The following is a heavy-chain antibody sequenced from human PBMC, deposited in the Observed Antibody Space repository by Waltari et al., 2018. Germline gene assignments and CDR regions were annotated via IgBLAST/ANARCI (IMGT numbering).Heavy chain of an antibody. Sequence: QLQLQESGPGLVKPSETLSLTCTVSGGSISSSSYYWGWIRQPPGKGLEWIGSIDYSGSTSYNPSLKSRVTISVDTSKNQFSLKLSSVTAADTAVYYCARHLSSSWDDAFDIWGQGTMVTVSS. V-gene: IGHV4-39*07. D-gene: IGHD6-13*01. CDR1: GGSISSSSYY. CDR3: ARHLSSSWDDAFDI. CDR2: IDYSGST. J-gene: IGHJ3*02.